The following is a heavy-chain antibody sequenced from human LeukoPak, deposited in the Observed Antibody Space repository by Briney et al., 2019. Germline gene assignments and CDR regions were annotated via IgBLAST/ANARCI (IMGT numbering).Heavy chain of an antibody. D-gene: IGHD1-26*01. V-gene: IGHV4-59*08. CDR3: ARHGASGSDLYYYDY. CDR1: VGSLTSYY. Sequence: SETLSLTCTDSVGSLTSYYWSWIRQTPGKGLEWIGYIYYSGSTNYNPSLKSRVTISVDTSKNQFSLKLSSVTAADTAVYFCARHGASGSDLYYYDYWGQGTLVTVSS. CDR2: IYYSGST. J-gene: IGHJ4*02.